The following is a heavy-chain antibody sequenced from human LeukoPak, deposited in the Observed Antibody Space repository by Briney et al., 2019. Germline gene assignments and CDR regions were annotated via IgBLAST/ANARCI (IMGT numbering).Heavy chain of an antibody. Sequence: PGGSLRLSCAAIGFTSNYWMHWVRPAPGKGLVWVSRISGDGSTTFYADSVTGRFTISRDNSKNTLYLQMNSLRAEDTAVYYCTRGYSGYGNFDCWGQGTLVTVSS. CDR1: GFTSNYW. V-gene: IGHV3-74*01. J-gene: IGHJ4*02. CDR3: TRGYSGYGNFDC. D-gene: IGHD5-12*01. CDR2: ISGDGSTT.